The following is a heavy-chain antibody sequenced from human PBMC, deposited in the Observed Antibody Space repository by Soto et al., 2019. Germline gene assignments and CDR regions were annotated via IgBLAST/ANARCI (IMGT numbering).Heavy chain of an antibody. CDR2: TYYRSKWYN. Sequence: SQTLSLTCAISGDSVSSNSAAWNWIRQSPSRGLEWLGRTYYRSKWYNDYAVSVKSRITINPDTSKNQFSLQLNSVTPEDTAVYYCARGGAARLTSIDYYYGMDVWGQGTTVTVSS. D-gene: IGHD6-6*01. J-gene: IGHJ6*02. CDR3: ARGGAARLTSIDYYYGMDV. V-gene: IGHV6-1*01. CDR1: GDSVSSNSAA.